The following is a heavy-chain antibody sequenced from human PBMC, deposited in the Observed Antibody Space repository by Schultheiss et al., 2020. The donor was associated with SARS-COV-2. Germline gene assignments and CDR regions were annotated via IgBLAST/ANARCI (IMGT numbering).Heavy chain of an antibody. D-gene: IGHD3-16*02. Sequence: ASVKVSCKASGYTFTGYYMHWVRQAPGQGLEWMGWINPNSGGTNYAQKLQGRVTMTTDTSTSTAYMELRSLRSDDTAVYYCASLYDYVWGSYRLGDAFDIWGQGTMVTGSS. CDR2: INPNSGGT. J-gene: IGHJ3*02. CDR3: ASLYDYVWGSYRLGDAFDI. CDR1: GYTFTGYY. V-gene: IGHV1-2*02.